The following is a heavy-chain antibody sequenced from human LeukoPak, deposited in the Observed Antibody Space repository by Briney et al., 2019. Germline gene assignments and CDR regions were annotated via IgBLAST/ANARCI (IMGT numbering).Heavy chain of an antibody. CDR2: IKEDGTEK. Sequence: GGSLRLSCAASGFTFSTDWMSWVRQAPVKGLEWVATIKEDGTEKYYVDSVKGRFTISRDNAKKSLYLQMNSLRAEDTALYYWARWARAPAYGGQGPRVTVSS. D-gene: IGHD2-2*01. V-gene: IGHV3-7*01. CDR1: GFTFSTDW. CDR3: ARWARAPAY. J-gene: IGHJ4*02.